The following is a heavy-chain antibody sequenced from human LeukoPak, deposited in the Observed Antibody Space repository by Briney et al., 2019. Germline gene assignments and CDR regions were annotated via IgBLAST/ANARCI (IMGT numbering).Heavy chain of an antibody. CDR3: ARGRHCSGGRCYSDFDS. V-gene: IGHV3-11*06. CDR1: GFTFSDCY. Sequence: GGSLRLSCAASGFTFSDCYMSWIRQAPGKGLEWVSYISSASSYTYYADSVKGRFTISRDNAKNSLYLQMNSLRGEDTAVYYCARGRHCSGGRCYSDFDSWGQGTLVTVSS. J-gene: IGHJ4*02. D-gene: IGHD2-15*01. CDR2: ISSASSYT.